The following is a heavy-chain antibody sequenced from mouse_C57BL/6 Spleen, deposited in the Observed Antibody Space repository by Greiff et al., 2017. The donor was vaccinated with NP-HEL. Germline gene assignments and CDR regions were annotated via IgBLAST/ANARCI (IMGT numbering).Heavy chain of an antibody. CDR2: IYPRSGNT. J-gene: IGHJ2*01. CDR3: ALNYYGSNY. D-gene: IGHD1-1*01. V-gene: IGHV1-81*01. Sequence: VQLQQSGAELARPGASVKLSCKASGYTFTSYGISWVKQRTGQGLEWIGEIYPRSGNTYYNEKFKGKATLTADKSSSTAYMELRSLTSEDSAVYFCALNYYGSNYWGQGTTLTVSS. CDR1: GYTFTSYG.